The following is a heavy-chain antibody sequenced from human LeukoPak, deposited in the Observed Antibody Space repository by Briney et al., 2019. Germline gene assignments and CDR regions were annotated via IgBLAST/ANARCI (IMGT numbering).Heavy chain of an antibody. V-gene: IGHV4-59*12. CDR2: IHYSGST. CDR3: ARDAGHQLSRRNYYAMDV. J-gene: IGHJ6*02. Sequence: SGTLSLTCTVSGGSISSYYWSWIRQPPGKGLEWIGYIHYSGSTNYNPSLKSRVTISIDTSKNQFSLKLSSVTAADTAVYYCARDAGHQLSRRNYYAMDVWGQGTTVTVSS. D-gene: IGHD2-2*01. CDR1: GGSISSYY.